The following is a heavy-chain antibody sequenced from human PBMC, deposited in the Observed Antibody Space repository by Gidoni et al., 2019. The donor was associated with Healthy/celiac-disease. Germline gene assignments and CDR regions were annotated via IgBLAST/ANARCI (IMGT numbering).Heavy chain of an antibody. D-gene: IGHD3-10*01. CDR3: VKDLFVGYYGSGSYYENWGSLDY. Sequence: EVQLVESGGGLVQPGGSLRLSFSASGFTFSSYAMTWVRQAPGKGLEYVSAISSNGGSTYYADSVKGRFTISRDNSKNTLYLQMSSLRAEDTAVYYCVKDLFVGYYGSGSYYENWGSLDYWGQGTLVTVSS. V-gene: IGHV3-64D*06. CDR2: ISSNGGST. J-gene: IGHJ4*02. CDR1: GFTFSSYA.